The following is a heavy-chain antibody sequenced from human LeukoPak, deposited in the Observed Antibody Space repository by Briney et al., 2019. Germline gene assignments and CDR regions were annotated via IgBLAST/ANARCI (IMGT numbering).Heavy chain of an antibody. V-gene: IGHV3-21*01. CDR1: GLTFSSYS. CDR2: ISSSSSYI. D-gene: IGHD6-6*01. J-gene: IGHJ3*01. CDR3: AYGKYSSSLPTC. Sequence: PGGSLRLSCAASGLTFSSYSMNWVRQAPGKGLEWVSSISSSSSYIYYADSVKGRFTISRDNAKNSLYVQMNSRRAEDTDVYYCAYGKYSSSLPTCGGQGTMVTVSS.